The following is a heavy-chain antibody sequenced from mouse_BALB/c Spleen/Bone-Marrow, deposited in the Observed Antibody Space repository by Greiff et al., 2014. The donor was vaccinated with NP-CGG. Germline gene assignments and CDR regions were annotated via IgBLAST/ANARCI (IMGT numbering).Heavy chain of an antibody. Sequence: LVESGPELVRPGVSVKISCKGSGYTFTDYPMHWVKQSHAKSLEWIGVISIYSGNTNYNQNFKGKAKMTVDKSSSTVYMELARLTSEDSAIYHCARGFLGYFDYWGQGTTLTVSS. CDR1: GYTFTDYP. J-gene: IGHJ2*01. CDR3: ARGFLGYFDY. CDR2: ISIYSGNT. V-gene: IGHV1S137*01.